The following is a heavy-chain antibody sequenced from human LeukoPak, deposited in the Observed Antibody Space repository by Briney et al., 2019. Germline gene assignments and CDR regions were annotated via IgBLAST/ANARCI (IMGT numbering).Heavy chain of an antibody. V-gene: IGHV1-58*01. CDR2: IVVGRGNT. CDR1: GFTFTSSA. CDR3: AADRSGWFYFDY. J-gene: IGHJ4*02. D-gene: IGHD6-19*01. Sequence: SVKVSCKASGFTFTSSAVQWVRQARGQRLEWIGWIVVGRGNTNYAQKFQERVSITRDMSTSTAYMELSSLRSEDTAVYYCAADRSGWFYFDYWGQGTLVTVSS.